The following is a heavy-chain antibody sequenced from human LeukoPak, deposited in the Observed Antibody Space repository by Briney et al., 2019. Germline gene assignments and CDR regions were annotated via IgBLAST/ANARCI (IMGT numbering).Heavy chain of an antibody. J-gene: IGHJ5*02. Sequence: SETLSLTCAVYGGSFSGYYWSWIRQPPGKGLEWIGEINHSGRTNYNPSLKSRVTISVDTSKNQFSLKLSSVTAADTAVYYCARGLDIVVVPAASWFDPWGQGTLVTVSS. CDR1: GGSFSGYY. D-gene: IGHD2-2*03. CDR3: ARGLDIVVVPAASWFDP. CDR2: INHSGRT. V-gene: IGHV4-34*01.